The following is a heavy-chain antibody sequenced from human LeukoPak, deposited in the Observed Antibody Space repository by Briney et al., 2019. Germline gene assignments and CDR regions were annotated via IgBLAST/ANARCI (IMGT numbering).Heavy chain of an antibody. V-gene: IGHV4-59*01. CDR3: ARYSTGWGAFDY. D-gene: IGHD3-16*01. CDR2: IYYSGST. J-gene: IGHJ4*02. CDR1: GGSISSYY. Sequence: SETLSLTCTVSGGSISSYYWSWIRQPPGKGLEWIGYIYYSGSTNYNPSLKSRVTISVDTSKNQFSLKLSSVTAADTAVYYCARYSTGWGAFDYWGQGTLVTVSS.